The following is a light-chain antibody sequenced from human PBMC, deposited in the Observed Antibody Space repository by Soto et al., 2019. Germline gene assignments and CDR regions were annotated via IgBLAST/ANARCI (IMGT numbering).Light chain of an antibody. CDR1: ERISSW. CDR2: DAS. CDR3: QQYNSYST. Sequence: DIQMTQSPSTLSASVGDRVTITCRASERISSWLAWYQQKPGKAPTLLIYDASILETGVPSRFSGSGSGTEFTLTISRLQPDDFVTYYCQQYNSYSTFGQGTKVEIK. J-gene: IGKJ1*01. V-gene: IGKV1-5*01.